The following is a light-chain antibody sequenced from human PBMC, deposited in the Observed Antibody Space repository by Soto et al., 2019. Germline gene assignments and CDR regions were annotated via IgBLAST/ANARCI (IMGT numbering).Light chain of an antibody. CDR1: QNISTS. J-gene: IGKJ1*01. Sequence: DIQMTQSPSSLSASVGDRVTITCRASQNISTSLAWYQHKPGKAPTLLMFDVSNLESGVPSRFSGSGSGTEFTLTISSLHSDDFATYYCQQYDYSRTFGQGTKV. CDR3: QQYDYSRT. CDR2: DVS. V-gene: IGKV1-5*01.